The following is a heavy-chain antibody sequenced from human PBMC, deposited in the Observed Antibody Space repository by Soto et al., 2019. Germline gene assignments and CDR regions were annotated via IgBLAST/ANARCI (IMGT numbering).Heavy chain of an antibody. CDR1: GSGFTFDDYA. D-gene: IGHD3-3*01. Sequence: EVDLVESGGGLVQPGRSLRLSCEASGSGFTFDDYAMHCVRQAPGKGLVWVSSISWTRRSIGYADSVKGRFTISGDNAKNSLFLQMNSLRADDTALDYCAKDIFTSFGVDTMVEMWGQGTMVTVSS. CDR2: ISWTRRSI. CDR3: AKDIFTSFGVDTMVEM. J-gene: IGHJ3*02. V-gene: IGHV3-9*01.